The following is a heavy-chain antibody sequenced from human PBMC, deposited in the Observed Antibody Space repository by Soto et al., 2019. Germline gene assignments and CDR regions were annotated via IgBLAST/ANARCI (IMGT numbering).Heavy chain of an antibody. CDR3: AKDRAFITVGMDV. Sequence: PGGSLRLSCPASGFNFISYGMHWVRKAPGKGLEWVAVISYDGSNKYYADSVKGRFTIPRDNSKNTLYLQMTSLRAEDTAVYYCAKDRAFITVGMDVWGQGTTVTVSS. CDR2: ISYDGSNK. V-gene: IGHV3-30*18. J-gene: IGHJ6*02. CDR1: GFNFISYG. D-gene: IGHD1-20*01.